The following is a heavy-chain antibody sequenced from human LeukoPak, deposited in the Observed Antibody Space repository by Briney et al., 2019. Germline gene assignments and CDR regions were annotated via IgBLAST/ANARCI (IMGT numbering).Heavy chain of an antibody. CDR1: GGFISSSSYY. D-gene: IGHD3-3*01. CDR3: ARTRSGYSQANDY. CDR2: IYYSGST. J-gene: IGHJ4*02. Sequence: SETLSLTCTVSGGFISSSSYYWGWIRQPPGKGLEWIGSIYYSGSTYYNPSLKSRVTISVDTSKNQFSLKLSSVTAADTAVYYCARTRSGYSQANDYWGQGTLVTVSS. V-gene: IGHV4-39*07.